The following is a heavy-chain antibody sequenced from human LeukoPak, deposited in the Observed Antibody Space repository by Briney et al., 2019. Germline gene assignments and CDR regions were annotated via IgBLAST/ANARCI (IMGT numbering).Heavy chain of an antibody. CDR1: GGSISSSNW. Sequence: PSETLSLTCAVSGGSISSSNWWSWVRQPPGKGLEWIGEIYHSGSTNYNPSLKSRVTISVDKSMNQFSLKLSSVTAADTAVYYCARGGGSGYYPWGSFDPWGQGTLVTVSS. J-gene: IGHJ5*02. CDR2: IYHSGST. V-gene: IGHV4-4*02. D-gene: IGHD3-22*01. CDR3: ARGGGSGYYPWGSFDP.